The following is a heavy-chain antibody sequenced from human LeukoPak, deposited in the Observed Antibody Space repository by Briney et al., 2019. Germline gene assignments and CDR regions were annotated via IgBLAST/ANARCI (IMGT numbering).Heavy chain of an antibody. J-gene: IGHJ4*02. CDR2: ISSSGGDT. CDR1: GFTLTNLA. CDR3: ARIGSQAGTVGYFDY. V-gene: IGHV3-23*01. D-gene: IGHD6-13*01. Sequence: GGSLRLSCTASGFTLTNLAMTWVRQAPGKGLEWVSGISSSGGDTYHADSVKGRFTISRDNSKNTLYLQMNSLRAEDTGVYYCARIGSQAGTVGYFDYWGQGTLVTVSS.